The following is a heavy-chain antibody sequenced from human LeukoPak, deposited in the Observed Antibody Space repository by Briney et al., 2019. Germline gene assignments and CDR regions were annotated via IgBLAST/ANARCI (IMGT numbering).Heavy chain of an antibody. V-gene: IGHV2-70*01. CDR1: GFSLSTIGMC. Sequence: SGPALVKPTQTLTLTCTFSGFSLSTIGMCVSWIRQSPGKALEWLALIDWDDNKYYSTSLKTRLTISGDTSNNQVVLTMSNMDPVDTATYYCTRGEYYFGSGGSRYFDHWGQGTLVTVSS. J-gene: IGHJ4*02. CDR2: IDWDDNK. CDR3: TRGEYYFGSGGSRYFDH. D-gene: IGHD3-10*01.